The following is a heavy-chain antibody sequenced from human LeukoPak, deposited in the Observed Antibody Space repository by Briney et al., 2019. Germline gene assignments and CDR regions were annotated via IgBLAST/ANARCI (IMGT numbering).Heavy chain of an antibody. J-gene: IGHJ4*02. CDR1: GFTFSNFG. CDR3: ARDESSGSLHFDY. D-gene: IGHD3-10*01. V-gene: IGHV3-33*01. CDR2: IWFDGSNK. Sequence: GWSLRLSCAASGFTFSNFGMHWVRQAPGKGLEWVAVIWFDGSNKYYADSVKGRFTISRDNSKNTLYLQMDSLRAEDTALYYCARDESSGSLHFDYWGQGTLVTVSS.